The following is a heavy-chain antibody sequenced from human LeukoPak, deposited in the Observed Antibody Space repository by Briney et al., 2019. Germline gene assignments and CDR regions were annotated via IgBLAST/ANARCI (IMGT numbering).Heavy chain of an antibody. D-gene: IGHD3-3*01. CDR3: ARDQLLTIFGVVITKEHFDY. J-gene: IGHJ4*02. CDR1: GGTFSSYA. Sequence: SVKVSCKASGGTFSSYAIRWVRQAPGQGLEWMGRIIPILGIANYAQKFQGRVTITADKSTSTAYMELSSLRSEDTAVYYCARDQLLTIFGVVITKEHFDYWGQGTLVTVSS. CDR2: IIPILGIA. V-gene: IGHV1-69*04.